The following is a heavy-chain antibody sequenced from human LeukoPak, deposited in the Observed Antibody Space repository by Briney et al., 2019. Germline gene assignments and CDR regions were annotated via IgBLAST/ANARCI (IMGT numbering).Heavy chain of an antibody. CDR2: ISSSSSYI. CDR3: ASVRYCSSTSCLEGALDP. V-gene: IGHV3-21*01. Sequence: GGSLRLSCAASGFTFSSYSMNWVRQAPGKGLEWVSSISSSSSYIYYADSVKGRFTTSRDNAKNSLYLQMNSLRAEDTAVYYCASVRYCSSTSCLEGALDPWGQGTLVTVSS. D-gene: IGHD2-2*01. J-gene: IGHJ5*02. CDR1: GFTFSSYS.